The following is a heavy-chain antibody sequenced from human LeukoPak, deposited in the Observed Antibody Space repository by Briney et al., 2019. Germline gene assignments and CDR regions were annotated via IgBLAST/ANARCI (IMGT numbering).Heavy chain of an antibody. V-gene: IGHV4-61*02. CDR2: IYSSGST. CDR3: ARAVLSYGSGSSPRLDY. D-gene: IGHD3-10*01. Sequence: SQTLSLTCTVSGGSISSGSYYWSWIRQPAGKGLEWIGRIYSSGSTNYNPSLKSRVTISLDTSKNQFSLKLSSVTAADTAVYYCARAVLSYGSGSSPRLDYWGQGTLVTVSS. CDR1: GGSISSGSYY. J-gene: IGHJ4*02.